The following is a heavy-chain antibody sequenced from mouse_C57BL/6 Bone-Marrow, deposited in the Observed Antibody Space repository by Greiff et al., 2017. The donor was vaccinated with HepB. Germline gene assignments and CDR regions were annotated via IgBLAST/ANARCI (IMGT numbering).Heavy chain of an antibody. CDR1: GFTFSSYA. Sequence: DVQLQESGGGLVKPGGSLKLSCAASGFTFSSYAMSWVRQTPEKRLEWVATISDGGSYTYYPDNVKGRFTISRDNAKNNLYLQMSHLKSEDTAMYYCARGYGYDDAWFAYWGQGTLVTVSA. J-gene: IGHJ3*01. CDR3: ARGYGYDDAWFAY. D-gene: IGHD2-2*01. CDR2: ISDGGSYT. V-gene: IGHV5-4*01.